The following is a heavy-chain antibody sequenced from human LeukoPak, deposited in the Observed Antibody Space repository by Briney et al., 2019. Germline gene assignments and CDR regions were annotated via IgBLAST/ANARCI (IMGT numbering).Heavy chain of an antibody. CDR1: GGSISSYY. J-gene: IGHJ4*02. Sequence: NPSETLSLTCTVSGGSISSYYWSWIRQPPGKGLEWIGYIYYSGSTNYNPSLKSRVTISVDTSKNQFSLKLSSVTAADTAVYYCARGRQLWPQTEDDYFDYWGQGTLVTISS. V-gene: IGHV4-59*01. CDR2: IYYSGST. D-gene: IGHD5-18*01. CDR3: ARGRQLWPQTEDDYFDY.